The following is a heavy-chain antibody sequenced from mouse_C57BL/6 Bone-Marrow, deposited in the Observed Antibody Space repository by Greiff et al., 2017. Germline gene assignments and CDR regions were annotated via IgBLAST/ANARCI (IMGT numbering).Heavy chain of an antibody. CDR3: ARWSWPEFYYAMDY. Sequence: QVQLQQPGAELVMPGASVKLSCKASGYTFTSYWMHWVKQRPGQGLEWIGEIDPSDSYTNYNQKFKGKSTLTVDKSSSTAYMQLSSLTSEDSAVYYCARWSWPEFYYAMDYWGQGTSVTVSS. V-gene: IGHV1-69*01. CDR1: GYTFTSYW. CDR2: IDPSDSYT. J-gene: IGHJ4*01.